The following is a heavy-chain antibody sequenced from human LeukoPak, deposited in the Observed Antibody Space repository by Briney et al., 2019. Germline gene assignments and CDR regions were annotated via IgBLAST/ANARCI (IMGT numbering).Heavy chain of an antibody. D-gene: IGHD5-18*01. CDR2: IKEDGTET. Sequence: GGSLRLSCAASGFMFSSNWMSWVRLAPGKGLEWVANIKEDGTETYYVDSVKGRFTISRDNSKNTLSLQVSSLRTEDTAVYYCAKDRYSYAFEYSDSWGQGTLVTVSS. V-gene: IGHV3-7*01. CDR3: AKDRYSYAFEYSDS. J-gene: IGHJ4*02. CDR1: GFMFSSNW.